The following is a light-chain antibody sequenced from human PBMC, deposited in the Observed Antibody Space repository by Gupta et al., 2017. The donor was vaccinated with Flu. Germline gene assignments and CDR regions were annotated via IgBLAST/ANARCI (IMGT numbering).Light chain of an antibody. Sequence: QSPSTLSAPVGDRVTITCRASQSIGSWLAWYQQKPGKVPKLLIYKASSLESGVPSRFSGSGSGTEFTLTISSLQPDDFASYYCQRYDSLWTFGQGTRVEIK. CDR2: KAS. J-gene: IGKJ1*01. V-gene: IGKV1-5*03. CDR3: QRYDSLWT. CDR1: QSIGSW.